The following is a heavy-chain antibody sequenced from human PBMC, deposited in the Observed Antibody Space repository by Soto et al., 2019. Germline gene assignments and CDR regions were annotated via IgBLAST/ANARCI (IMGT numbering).Heavy chain of an antibody. J-gene: IGHJ4*02. CDR1: GFTFSDYI. Sequence: QVQLVESGGGLVKPGGSLRLSCAASGFTFSDYIMSWIRQAPGKGLEWVSYIPTSGTYTNYADSVKGRFTISRDNAKNSLFLQMNSLRAEDTAMYYCARQLSSVTGAAFDSWGQGTLVTVSS. D-gene: IGHD6-19*01. CDR2: IPTSGTYT. V-gene: IGHV3-11*05. CDR3: ARQLSSVTGAAFDS.